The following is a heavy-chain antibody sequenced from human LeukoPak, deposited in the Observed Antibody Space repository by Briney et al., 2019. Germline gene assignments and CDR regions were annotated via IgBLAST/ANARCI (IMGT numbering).Heavy chain of an antibody. V-gene: IGHV3-30-3*01. D-gene: IGHD2-15*01. J-gene: IGHJ3*02. CDR2: ISYDGSNK. CDR1: GFTFSSYA. CDR3: AREGVVAARGAFDI. Sequence: GGSLRLSCAASGFTFSSYAMHWVRQAPGKGLEWVAVISYDGSNKYYADSVKGGFTISRDNSKNTLYLQMNSLRAEDTAVYYCAREGVVAARGAFDIWGQGTMVTVSS.